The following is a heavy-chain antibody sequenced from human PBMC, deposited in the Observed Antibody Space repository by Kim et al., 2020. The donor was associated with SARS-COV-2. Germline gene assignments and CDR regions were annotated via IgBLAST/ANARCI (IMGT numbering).Heavy chain of an antibody. CDR2: MNPNSGNT. V-gene: IGHV1-8*01. CDR1: GYTFTSYD. D-gene: IGHD6-6*01. J-gene: IGHJ6*02. CDR3: ASFPVSKQLVRLGLLDGMDV. Sequence: ASVKVSCKASGYTFTSYDINWVRQATGQGLEWMGWMNPNSGNTGYAQKFQGRVTMTRNTSISTAYMELSSLRSEDTAVYYCASFPVSKQLVRLGLLDGMDVWGQGTTVTV.